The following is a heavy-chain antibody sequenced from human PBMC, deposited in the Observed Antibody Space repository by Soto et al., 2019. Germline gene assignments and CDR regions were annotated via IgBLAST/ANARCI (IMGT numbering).Heavy chain of an antibody. J-gene: IGHJ5*02. CDR2: IYYSGST. CDR3: ARARLSRSWWFDP. V-gene: IGHV4-59*01. Sequence: QVQLQESGPGLVKPSETLSLTCTVSGGSISSYYWSWIRQPPGKGLEWIGYIYYSGSTNYNPSLKSRVTISVDTAKNQFSLKLSSVTAADTAVYYCARARLSRSWWFDPWGQETLVTVSS. CDR1: GGSISSYY. D-gene: IGHD3-10*01.